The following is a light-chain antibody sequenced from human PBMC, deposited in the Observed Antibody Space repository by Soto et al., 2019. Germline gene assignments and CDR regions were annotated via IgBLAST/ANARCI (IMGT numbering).Light chain of an antibody. CDR1: QSVSSN. Sequence: EIVMTQSPATLPVSTGERATLSCRASQSVSSNLAWYQQKPGQAPRLLIYGASTRATGIPARFSGSGSGTEFTLTISSLQSEDFAVYYCQQYNNSPKTFGQGTKVDIK. CDR3: QQYNNSPKT. V-gene: IGKV3-15*01. CDR2: GAS. J-gene: IGKJ1*01.